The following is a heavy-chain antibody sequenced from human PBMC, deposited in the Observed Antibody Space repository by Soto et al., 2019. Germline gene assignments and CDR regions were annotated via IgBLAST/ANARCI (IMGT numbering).Heavy chain of an antibody. CDR2: ISWNSGSI. CDR3: ATGNSSSWYLPHYFDY. J-gene: IGHJ4*02. CDR1: GFTFDDYA. D-gene: IGHD6-13*01. Sequence: EVQLVESGGGLVQPGRSLRLSCAASGFTFDDYAMHWVRQAPGKGLEWVSGISWNSGSIGYADSVKGRFTISRDNAKNSLYLQMNSLRAEDTALYYCATGNSSSWYLPHYFDYWGQGTLVTVSP. V-gene: IGHV3-9*01.